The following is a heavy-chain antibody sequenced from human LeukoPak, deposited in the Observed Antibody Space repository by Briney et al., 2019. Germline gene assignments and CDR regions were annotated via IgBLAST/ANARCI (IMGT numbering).Heavy chain of an antibody. CDR2: ISYSGST. V-gene: IGHV4-61*01. J-gene: IGHJ4*02. Sequence: SETLSLTCTVSGSSVSSGSYYWSWIRQPPGKGLEWIGYISYSGSTNYNPSLKSRVTISVDTSKNQFSLKLRSVTAADTAVYYCARVGTYGSGSYLSWLDYWGQGTLVTVSS. CDR1: GSSVSSGSYY. D-gene: IGHD3-10*01. CDR3: ARVGTYGSGSYLSWLDY.